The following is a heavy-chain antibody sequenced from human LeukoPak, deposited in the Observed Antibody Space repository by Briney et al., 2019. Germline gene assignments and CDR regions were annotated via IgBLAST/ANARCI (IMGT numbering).Heavy chain of an antibody. V-gene: IGHV3-49*04. CDR1: GFTLRDHA. Sequence: GWSLRLSCIGSGFTLRDHALSGVRQPPGTGQEGVGVSRSNFYRGTKLHAAPVQGRFTLSRDDSKHIVYLQMNSLKIEDTGVYYCARGPIELWIHNGMDVWGQGTTVTVSS. J-gene: IGHJ6*02. D-gene: IGHD3-16*01. CDR3: ARGPIELWIHNGMDV. CDR2: SRSNFYRGTK.